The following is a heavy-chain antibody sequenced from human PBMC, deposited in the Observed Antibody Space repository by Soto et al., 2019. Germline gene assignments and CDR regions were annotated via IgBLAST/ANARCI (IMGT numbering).Heavy chain of an antibody. CDR3: AIDPYASRDYGDYVWDAFDI. V-gene: IGHV3-30-3*01. J-gene: IGHJ3*02. CDR2: ISYDGSNK. Sequence: QVQLVESGGGVVQPGRSLRLSCAASGFTFSSYAMHWVRQAPGKGLEWVAVISYDGSNKYYADSVKGRFTISRDNSKNTLYLQMNSLRAEDTAVYYCAIDPYASRDYGDYVWDAFDIWGQGTMVTVSS. CDR1: GFTFSSYA. D-gene: IGHD4-17*01.